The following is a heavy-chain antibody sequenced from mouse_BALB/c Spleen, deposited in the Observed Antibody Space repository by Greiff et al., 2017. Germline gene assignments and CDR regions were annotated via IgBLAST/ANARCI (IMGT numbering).Heavy chain of an antibody. CDR2: ISYSGST. Sequence: EVQLQESGPGLVKPSQSLSLTCTVTGYSITSDYAWNWIRQFPGNKLEWMGYISYSGSTSYNPSLKSRISITRDTSKNQFFLQLNSVTTEDTATYYCARSNWDVGFDYWGQGTTLTVSS. CDR1: GYSITSDYA. D-gene: IGHD4-1*01. J-gene: IGHJ2*01. CDR3: ARSNWDVGFDY. V-gene: IGHV3-2*02.